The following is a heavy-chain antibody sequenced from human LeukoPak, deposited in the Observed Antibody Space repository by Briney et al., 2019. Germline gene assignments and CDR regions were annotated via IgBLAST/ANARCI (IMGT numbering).Heavy chain of an antibody. CDR3: ASGIDR. J-gene: IGHJ5*02. Sequence: PGGSLRLSCAASGFSISSDFMTWVRQAPGRGLEWVSVLYNTGTTSCADSVKGRFTISRDESKNTIYLQMSSLTVEDTARYYCASGIDRWGQGTLVTVSS. CDR2: LYNTGTT. V-gene: IGHV3-53*01. CDR1: GFSISSDF. D-gene: IGHD1-14*01.